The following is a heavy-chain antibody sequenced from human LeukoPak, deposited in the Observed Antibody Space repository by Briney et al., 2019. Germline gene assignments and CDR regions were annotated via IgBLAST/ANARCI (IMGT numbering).Heavy chain of an antibody. J-gene: IGHJ4*01. CDR1: GFTFSSYA. V-gene: IGHV4-39*07. Sequence: PGGSLRLSCAASGFTFSSYAMSWVRQAPGKGLEWIGSIYYSGSTYYNPSLKSRVTISVDTSKNQFSLTLSSVTAADTAVYYCARDPKGQGLLLWGQGTLVTVSS. D-gene: IGHD2-21*01. CDR3: ARDPKGQGLLL. CDR2: IYYSGST.